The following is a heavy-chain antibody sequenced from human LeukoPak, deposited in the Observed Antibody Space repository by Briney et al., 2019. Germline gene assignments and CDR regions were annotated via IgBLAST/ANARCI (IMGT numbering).Heavy chain of an antibody. CDR2: IIPIFGTA. CDR3: ARGGQLGMDYYYYMDV. V-gene: IGHV1-69*05. J-gene: IGHJ6*03. CDR1: GGTFSSYA. Sequence: GASVKVSCKASGGTFSSYAISWVRQAPGQGLEWMGGIIPIFGTANYAQKFQGRVTITTDESTSTAYMELSSLRSEDTAVYYCARGGQLGMDYYYYMDVWGKGTTVTVSS. D-gene: IGHD6-6*01.